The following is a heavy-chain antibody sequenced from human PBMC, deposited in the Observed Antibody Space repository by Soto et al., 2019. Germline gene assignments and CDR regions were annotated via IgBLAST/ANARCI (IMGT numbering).Heavy chain of an antibody. CDR3: ARWATTGGVDV. CDR2: TSYDGSNN. CDR1: GFTFRSYV. V-gene: IGHV3-33*05. Sequence: QVQLVESGGGVVQPGTSLRLSCVGSGFTFRSYVIHWVRQAPGKGLEWVALTSYDGSNNFYGDSVKGRFTISRDKSRNPVELQTDSLRRAGTALNYCARWATTGGVDVWGQGTLVSVPS. J-gene: IGHJ4*02. D-gene: IGHD3-16*01.